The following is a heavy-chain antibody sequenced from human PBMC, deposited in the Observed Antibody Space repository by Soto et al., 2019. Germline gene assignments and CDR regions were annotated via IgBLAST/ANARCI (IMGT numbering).Heavy chain of an antibody. J-gene: IGHJ4*01. D-gene: IGHD3-16*01. CDR3: AKGGGSGRSCFHY. V-gene: IGHV3-23*01. CDR1: GFRFEDYD. CDR2: ISGSGGNT. Sequence: PGGSLRLSCAASGFRFEDYDMHWVRQAPGKGLEWVSAISGSGGNTYYADSVKGRFTISRDNSKNTVYLLMSSLRAEDTAVYYCAKGGGSGRSCFHYPGRRSLDTVSS.